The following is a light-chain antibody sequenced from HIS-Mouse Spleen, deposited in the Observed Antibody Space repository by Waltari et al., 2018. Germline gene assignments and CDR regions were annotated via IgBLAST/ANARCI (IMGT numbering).Light chain of an antibody. V-gene: IGKV4-1*01. CDR1: QSVLYSSNNKNY. CDR2: WAS. CDR3: QQYYSTPYT. Sequence: DIVMTQSPDSLAVSLGERATINCKSSQSVLYSSNNKNYFAWYQQKPGQPTKLLIYWASTRESGVPDRFSGSGSATDFSLTISSLQAEDVAVYYCQQYYSTPYTFGQGTKLEIK. J-gene: IGKJ2*01.